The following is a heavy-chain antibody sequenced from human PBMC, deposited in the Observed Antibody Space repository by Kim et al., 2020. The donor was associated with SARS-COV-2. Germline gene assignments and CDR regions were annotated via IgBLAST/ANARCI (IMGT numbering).Heavy chain of an antibody. Sequence: SQTLSLTCAISGDSVSSNSAAWNWIRQSPSRGLEWLGRTYYRSKWYNDYAVSVKSRITINPDTSKNQFSLQLNSVTPEDTAVYYCARDRGFGELRGFDAFEIWGQGTMVTVSS. CDR3: ARDRGFGELRGFDAFEI. V-gene: IGHV6-1*01. J-gene: IGHJ3*02. CDR1: GDSVSSNSAA. CDR2: TYYRSKWYN. D-gene: IGHD3-10*01.